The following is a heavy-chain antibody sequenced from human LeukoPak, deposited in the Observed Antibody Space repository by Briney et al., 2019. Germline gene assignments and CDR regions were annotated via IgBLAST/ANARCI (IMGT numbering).Heavy chain of an antibody. CDR2: MNPNSGNT. D-gene: IGHD1-14*01. CDR1: GYTFTSYD. V-gene: IGHV1-8*01. J-gene: IGHJ5*02. Sequence: ASVKVSCKASGYTFTSYDINWVRQATGQGLEWMGWMNPNSGNTGYAQKFQGRVTMARNTSISTAYMELSSLRSEDTAVYYCARGRTRKGNWFDPWGQGTLVTVSS. CDR3: ARGRTRKGNWFDP.